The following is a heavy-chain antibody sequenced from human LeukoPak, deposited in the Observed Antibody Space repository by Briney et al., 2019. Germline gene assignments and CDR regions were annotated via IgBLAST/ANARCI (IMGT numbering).Heavy chain of an antibody. Sequence: SETLSLTCAVYGGSFSGYYWSWIRQPPGKGLEWIGEINHSRSNNYNPSLKSRVTISLDTSKKQFSLKLSSVTAADTAVYYCARGGGSWLRLGELSSIYFDYWGQGTLVTVSS. V-gene: IGHV4-34*01. CDR3: ARGGGSWLRLGELSSIYFDY. J-gene: IGHJ4*02. CDR1: GGSFSGYY. CDR2: INHSRSN. D-gene: IGHD3-16*02.